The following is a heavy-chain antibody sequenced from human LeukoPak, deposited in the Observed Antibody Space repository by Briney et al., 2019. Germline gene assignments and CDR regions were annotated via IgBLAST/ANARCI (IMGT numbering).Heavy chain of an antibody. CDR3: ARDQYSGYDC. J-gene: IGHJ4*02. CDR1: GFTVSSNS. V-gene: IGHV4-4*02. Sequence: GSLRLSCTVSGFTVSSNSWSWVRQPPGKGLEWIGEIYHSGSTNYNPSLKSRVTISVDKSKNQFSLKLSSVTAADTAVYYCARDQYSGYDCWGQGTLVTVSS. D-gene: IGHD5-12*01. CDR2: IYHSGST.